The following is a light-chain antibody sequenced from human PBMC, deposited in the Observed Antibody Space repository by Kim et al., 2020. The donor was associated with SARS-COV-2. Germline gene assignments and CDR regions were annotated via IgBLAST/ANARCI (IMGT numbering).Light chain of an antibody. CDR1: QSISSW. CDR2: KAS. CDR3: QQYNTYSPLT. J-gene: IGKJ4*01. Sequence: SVGDRVTIPCRASQSISSWLAWYQQKPGKAPKLLIYKASNLESGVPSRFSGSGSGTEFTLTISRLQPDDFATYYCQQYNTYSPLTFGGGTKVDIK. V-gene: IGKV1-5*03.